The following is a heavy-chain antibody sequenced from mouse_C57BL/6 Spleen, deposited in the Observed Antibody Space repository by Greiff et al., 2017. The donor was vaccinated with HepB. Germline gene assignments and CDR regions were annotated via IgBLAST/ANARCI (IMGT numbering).Heavy chain of an antibody. D-gene: IGHD2-4*01. V-gene: IGHV1-52*01. CDR1: GYTFTSYW. Sequence: QVQLQQSGAELVRPGSSVKLSCKASGYTFTSYWMHWVKQRPIQGLEWIGNIDPSDSETHYNQKFKDKATLTVDKSSSTAYMQLSSLTSEDSAVYYCARSYDYDVRWYFDVWGTGTTVTVSS. J-gene: IGHJ1*03. CDR3: ARSYDYDVRWYFDV. CDR2: IDPSDSET.